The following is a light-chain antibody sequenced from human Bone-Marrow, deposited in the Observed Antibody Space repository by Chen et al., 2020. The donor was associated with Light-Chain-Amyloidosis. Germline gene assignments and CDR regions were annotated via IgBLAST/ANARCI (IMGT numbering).Light chain of an antibody. J-gene: IGLJ3*02. V-gene: IGLV3-21*02. CDR2: DDS. CDR3: QVWDRSSDRPV. CDR1: NIGSTS. Sequence: SYVLTQPSSVSVAPGQTATIACGGNNIGSTSVHWYQQTPGQDPLLVVNDDSDRPSGIPERLSGSNSGNTATLTISRVEAEDEADYYCQVWDRSSDRPVFGGGTKLTVL.